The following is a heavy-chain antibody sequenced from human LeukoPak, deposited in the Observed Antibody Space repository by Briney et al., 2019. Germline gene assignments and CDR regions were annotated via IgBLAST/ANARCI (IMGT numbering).Heavy chain of an antibody. D-gene: IGHD2-2*01. V-gene: IGHV3-7*04. CDR3: ARDTNGALDI. CDR1: TFTFSTYW. Sequence: GGSLRLSCAASTFTFSTYWMRWVRQAPGKGLDWVANINQDGSEKYYVDSVKGRFTISRDNAKNSLYLQMNSLSAEDTAVYYCARDTNGALDIWGQGTMVTVSS. CDR2: INQDGSEK. J-gene: IGHJ3*02.